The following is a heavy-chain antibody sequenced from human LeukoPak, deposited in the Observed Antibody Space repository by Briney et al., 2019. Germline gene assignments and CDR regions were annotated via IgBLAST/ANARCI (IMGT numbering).Heavy chain of an antibody. CDR1: GFTFSSYA. CDR2: ISGSGGST. Sequence: PGGSLRLSCAASGFTFSSYAMSWVRQAPGKGLEWVSAISGSGGSTYYADSVKGRFTISRDNSKNTLYLQMNSLRAEDTAAYYCAKANIVVVPAAEGFDPWGQGTLVTVSS. J-gene: IGHJ5*02. CDR3: AKANIVVVPAAEGFDP. D-gene: IGHD2-2*01. V-gene: IGHV3-23*01.